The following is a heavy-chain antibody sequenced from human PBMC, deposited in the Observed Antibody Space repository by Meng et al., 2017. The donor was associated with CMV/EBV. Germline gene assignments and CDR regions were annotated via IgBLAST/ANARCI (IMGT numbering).Heavy chain of an antibody. Sequence: SETLSLTCTVSGGSISSGDYYWSWIRQPPGKGLEWIGYIYYSGSTYYNPSLKSRVTISVDTSKNQFSLKLSSVTAADTAVYYCARVDGSGSYYLDYWGQGTLVTVSS. CDR1: GGSISSGDYY. CDR3: ARVDGSGSYYLDY. CDR2: IYYSGST. D-gene: IGHD3-10*01. J-gene: IGHJ4*02. V-gene: IGHV4-30-4*08.